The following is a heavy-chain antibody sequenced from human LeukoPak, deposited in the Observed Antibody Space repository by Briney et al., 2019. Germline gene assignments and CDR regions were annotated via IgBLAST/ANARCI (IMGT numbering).Heavy chain of an antibody. CDR2: IYTSGST. V-gene: IGHV4-61*02. Sequence: SETLSLTCTVSGGSISSGSYYWSWIRQPAGKGLEWIGRIYTSGSTNYNLSLKSRVTISVDTSKNQFSLKLSSVTAADTAVYYCARGTIVPSYSLDYWGQGTLVTVSS. CDR1: GGSISSGSYY. CDR3: ARGTIVPSYSLDY. J-gene: IGHJ4*02. D-gene: IGHD4/OR15-4a*01.